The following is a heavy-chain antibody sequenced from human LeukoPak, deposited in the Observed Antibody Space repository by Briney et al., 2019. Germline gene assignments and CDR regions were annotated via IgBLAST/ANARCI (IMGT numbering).Heavy chain of an antibody. CDR1: SGSISSHY. J-gene: IGHJ3*02. Sequence: KPSETLSLTCTVSSGSISSHYWSWIRQPPGKGLEWIGYIYYSGSTNYNPSLKSRVTISVDTSKNQFSLKLSSVTAADTAVYYCARVARVPGGAFDIWGQGTMVTVSS. V-gene: IGHV4-59*11. CDR3: ARVARVPGGAFDI. CDR2: IYYSGST. D-gene: IGHD3-10*01.